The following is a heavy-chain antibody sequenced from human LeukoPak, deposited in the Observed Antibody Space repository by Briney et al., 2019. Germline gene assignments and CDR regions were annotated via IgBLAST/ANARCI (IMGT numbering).Heavy chain of an antibody. Sequence: SETLSLTCAVYGGSFSGYYWSWIRQPPGKGLEWIGYIYYSGSTNYNPSLKSRVTISVDTSKNQFSLKLSSVTAADTAVYYCARARSGRAAMYYWGQGTLVTVSS. CDR1: GGSFSGYY. CDR3: ARARSGRAAMYY. D-gene: IGHD2-2*01. J-gene: IGHJ4*02. CDR2: IYYSGST. V-gene: IGHV4-59*01.